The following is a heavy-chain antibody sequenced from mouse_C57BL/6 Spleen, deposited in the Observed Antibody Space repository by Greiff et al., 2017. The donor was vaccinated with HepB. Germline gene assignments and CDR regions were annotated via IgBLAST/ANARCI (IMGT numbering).Heavy chain of an antibody. Sequence: EVQRVESGGGLVKPGGSLKLSCAASGFTFSSYAMSWVRQTPEKRLEWVATISDGGSYTYYPDNVKGRFTISRDNAKNNLYLQMSHLKSEDTAMYYCARDTGTSAWLAYWGQGTLVTVSA. CDR3: ARDTGTSAWLAY. D-gene: IGHD4-1*01. CDR2: ISDGGSYT. CDR1: GFTFSSYA. V-gene: IGHV5-4*01. J-gene: IGHJ3*01.